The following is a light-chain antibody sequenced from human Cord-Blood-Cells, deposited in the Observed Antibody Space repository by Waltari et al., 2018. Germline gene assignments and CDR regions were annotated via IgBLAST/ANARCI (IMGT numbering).Light chain of an antibody. V-gene: IGLV2-23*01. J-gene: IGLJ1*01. CDR1: SSDVGSYNL. Sequence: QSALTQPASVSGSPGQSITISCTGTSSDVGSYNLVSWYQQYPGKAPKLMIYEGSKRPSVVSNRFSGSKSGNTASLTISGLQAEDEADYYCCSYAGSSTYVFGTGTKVTVL. CDR2: EGS. CDR3: CSYAGSSTYV.